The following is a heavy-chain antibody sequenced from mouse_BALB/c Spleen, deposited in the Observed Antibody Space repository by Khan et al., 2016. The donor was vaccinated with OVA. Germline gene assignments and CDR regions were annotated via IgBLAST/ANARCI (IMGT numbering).Heavy chain of an antibody. D-gene: IGHD2-3*01. CDR3: ARRYEGYYGGAMDY. J-gene: IGHJ4*01. V-gene: IGHV5-9-3*01. Sequence: EVELVESGGGLVKPGGSLKLSCAVSGFTFSSSAMSWVRQTPERRLEWFATISSGGSYTYYPASVKGRFTISRDNSMNTLFLQRSSLRSEDTAMYYWARRYEGYYGGAMDYWGQGTSVTVSS. CDR2: ISSGGSYT. CDR1: GFTFSSSA.